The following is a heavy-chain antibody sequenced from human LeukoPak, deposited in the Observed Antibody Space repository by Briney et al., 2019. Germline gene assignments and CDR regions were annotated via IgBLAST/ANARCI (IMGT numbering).Heavy chain of an antibody. J-gene: IGHJ6*03. D-gene: IGHD3-10*02. Sequence: SVKVSCKASGGTFSSYAITWVRQAPGQGLEWMGGIIPIFGAANYAQKFQGRVTIIADKSTSTAYMELSSLRSEDTAVYYCASGKLLSSGRYYTQLPADYYYYMDVWGKGTTVTVSS. V-gene: IGHV1-69*06. CDR3: ASGKLLSSGRYYTQLPADYYYYMDV. CDR2: IIPIFGAA. CDR1: GGTFSSYA.